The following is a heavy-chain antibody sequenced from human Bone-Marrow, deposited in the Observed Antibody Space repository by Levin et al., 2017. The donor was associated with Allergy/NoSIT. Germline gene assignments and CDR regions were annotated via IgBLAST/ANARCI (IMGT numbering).Heavy chain of an antibody. V-gene: IGHV4-59*01. D-gene: IGHD3-10*01. CDR3: ARATPDGLEGSLGMDG. J-gene: IGHJ6*02. Sequence: SETLSLTCTVSGGSISSYYWSWIRQPPGKGLEWIGYIYYSGSTNYNPSLKSRVTISVDTSKNQFSLKLSSVTAADTAVYYCARATPDGLEGSLGMDGWGQGTTVTVSS. CDR1: GGSISSYY. CDR2: IYYSGST.